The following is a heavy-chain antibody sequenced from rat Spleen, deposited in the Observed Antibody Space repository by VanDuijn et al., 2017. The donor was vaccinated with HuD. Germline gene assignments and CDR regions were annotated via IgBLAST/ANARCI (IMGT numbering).Heavy chain of an antibody. Sequence: EVQLVESGGGLVQPGRSLKLSCVASGFTFSSYWMFWIRQAPGEGLEWLSSISPDGGSTYYPDSMKGRFTISRDNAENTVYLQMNSLRSEDTATYYCAVAGYGYWGQGVMVTVSS. J-gene: IGHJ2*01. CDR3: AVAGYGY. V-gene: IGHV5-58*01. CDR2: ISPDGGST. D-gene: IGHD4-3*01. CDR1: GFTFSSYW.